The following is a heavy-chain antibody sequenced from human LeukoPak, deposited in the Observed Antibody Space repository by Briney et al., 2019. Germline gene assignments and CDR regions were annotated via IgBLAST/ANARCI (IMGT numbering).Heavy chain of an antibody. CDR1: VGAISSSSYS. CDR2: IYYSGST. V-gene: IGHV4-39*01. Sequence: SETLSLTCTVSVGAISSSSYSWGWIRQPPRKWLGWIGTIYYSGSTYYNPSLKSRVTISKDTSKNQFALNLSSVTAADTAVYYCARYASSGYYRYYLDYWGQGTLVTVSS. CDR3: ARYASSGYYRYYLDY. J-gene: IGHJ4*02. D-gene: IGHD3-22*01.